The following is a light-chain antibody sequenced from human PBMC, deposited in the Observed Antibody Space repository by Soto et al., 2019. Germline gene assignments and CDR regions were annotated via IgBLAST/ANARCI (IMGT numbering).Light chain of an antibody. Sequence: QSVPTQPASVSGSPGQSITISCTGTSGDIGYYNHVSWYQQHPGKAPKVIIYDVTYRPSGVSNRFSGSRSGNTASLTISGLQPDDEADYYCSSYAASSPLFGGGTKLTVL. J-gene: IGLJ2*01. CDR1: SGDIGYYNH. V-gene: IGLV2-14*03. CDR2: DVT. CDR3: SSYAASSPL.